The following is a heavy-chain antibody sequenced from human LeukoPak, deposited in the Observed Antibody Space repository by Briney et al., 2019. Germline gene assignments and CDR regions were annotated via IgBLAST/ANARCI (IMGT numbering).Heavy chain of an antibody. Sequence: SVKVSCRASGGTFSSYAISWVRQAPGQGLEWMGGIIPIFGTANYAQKFQGRVTITADESTSTAYMELSSLRSEDTAVYYCARARGRNIVVVPAAIYYFDYWGQGTLVTVSS. CDR2: IIPIFGTA. V-gene: IGHV1-69*13. CDR3: ARARGRNIVVVPAAIYYFDY. CDR1: GGTFSSYA. J-gene: IGHJ4*02. D-gene: IGHD2-2*02.